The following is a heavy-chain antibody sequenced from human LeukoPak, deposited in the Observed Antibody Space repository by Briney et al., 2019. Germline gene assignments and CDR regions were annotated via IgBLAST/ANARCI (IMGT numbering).Heavy chain of an antibody. V-gene: IGHV1-18*01. D-gene: IGHD3-3*01. J-gene: IGHJ4*02. CDR1: GYTFTSYG. CDR3: ARDTNYDFWSGYYPPYYFDY. CDR2: ISAYNGNT. Sequence: ASVKVSCKASGYTFTSYGISWVRQAPGQGLEWMGWISAYNGNTNYAQKLQGRVTMTTHTSTSTAYMELRSLRSDDTAVYYCARDTNYDFWSGYYPPYYFDYWGQGTLVTVSS.